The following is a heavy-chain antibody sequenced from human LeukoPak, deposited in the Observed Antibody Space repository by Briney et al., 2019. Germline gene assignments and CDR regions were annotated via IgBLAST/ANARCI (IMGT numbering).Heavy chain of an antibody. J-gene: IGHJ4*02. D-gene: IGHD5-12*01. CDR2: IYYSGST. V-gene: IGHV4-31*03. Sequence: SETLSLTCTVSGGSISSGGYYWSWIRQHPGKGLEWIGYIYYSGSTYYSPSLKSRVTISVDTSKNQFSLRLSSVTAADTAVYYCARDPSGSDFDYWGQGTLVTVSS. CDR1: GGSISSGGYY. CDR3: ARDPSGSDFDY.